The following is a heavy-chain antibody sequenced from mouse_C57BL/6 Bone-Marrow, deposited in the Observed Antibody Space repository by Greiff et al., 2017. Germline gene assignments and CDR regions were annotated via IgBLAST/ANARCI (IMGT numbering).Heavy chain of an antibody. D-gene: IGHD1-1*01. V-gene: IGHV1-15*01. CDR2: IDPETGGN. J-gene: IGHJ3*01. CDR3: TREEGSSYVSWCAY. CDR1: GYTFTDYE. Sequence: VQLQQSGAELVRPGASVTLSCKASGYTFTDYEMHWVKQTPVPGLEWIGAIDPETGGNASNQKFKGKVILTADNSSSTAYMELRSLTSEDSAVYYCTREEGSSYVSWCAYWGQGTLVTVSA.